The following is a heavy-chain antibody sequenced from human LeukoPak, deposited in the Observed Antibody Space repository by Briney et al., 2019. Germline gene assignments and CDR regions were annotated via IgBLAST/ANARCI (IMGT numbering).Heavy chain of an antibody. CDR1: GFTFSSYS. D-gene: IGHD4-17*01. CDR3: ARGDYGDYGGRAFDI. CDR2: ISSSSSYI. Sequence: GGSLRLSCAASGFTFSSYSMNWVRQAPGKGLEWVSSISSSSSYIYYADSVKGRFTISRDNAKNSLYLQMNSLRAEDTAVYYCARGDYGDYGGRAFDIWGQGTMVTVSS. J-gene: IGHJ3*02. V-gene: IGHV3-21*01.